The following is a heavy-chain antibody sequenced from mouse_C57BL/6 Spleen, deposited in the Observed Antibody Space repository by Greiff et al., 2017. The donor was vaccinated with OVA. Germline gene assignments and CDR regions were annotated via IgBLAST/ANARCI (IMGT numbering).Heavy chain of an antibody. CDR2: ISDGGSYT. D-gene: IGHD1-1*01. CDR1: GFTFSSYA. Sequence: EVKVEESGGGLVKPGGSLKLSCAASGFTFSSYAMSWVRQTPEKRLEWVATISDGGSYTYYPDNVTGRFTISRDNAKNNLYLQMSHLKSEDTAMYYCAREGNYGSSLYYAMDYWGQGTSVTVSS. J-gene: IGHJ4*01. V-gene: IGHV5-4*01. CDR3: AREGNYGSSLYYAMDY.